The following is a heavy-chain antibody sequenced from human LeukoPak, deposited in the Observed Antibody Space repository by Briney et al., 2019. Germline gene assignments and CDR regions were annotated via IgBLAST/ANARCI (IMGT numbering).Heavy chain of an antibody. Sequence: GGSLRLSCATSRFTFSSYTMHWVRQAPGKGLEWVAVISYDGSNKYYADSVKGRFTISRDNSKNTLYLQTNSLKAEDTAVYYCARESSGTCYFDYWDQGTLVTVSS. J-gene: IGHJ4*02. CDR1: RFTFSSYT. V-gene: IGHV3-30-3*01. CDR3: ARESSGTCYFDY. D-gene: IGHD1-26*01. CDR2: ISYDGSNK.